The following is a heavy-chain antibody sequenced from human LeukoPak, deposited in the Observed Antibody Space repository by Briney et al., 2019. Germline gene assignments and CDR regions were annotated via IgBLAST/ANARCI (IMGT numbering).Heavy chain of an antibody. CDR3: AKDETLWAGAYYFEH. D-gene: IGHD3/OR15-3a*01. V-gene: IGHV3-23*01. Sequence: GGSLRLSCTASGFIFNKYAMSWVRQALGKGLEWVSAIDSSATRTYYADSVKGRFTISRDNSKNTLYLQMSSLRADDTAVYYCAKDETLWAGAYYFEHWGQGTLVTVSS. CDR1: GFIFNKYA. J-gene: IGHJ4*02. CDR2: IDSSATRT.